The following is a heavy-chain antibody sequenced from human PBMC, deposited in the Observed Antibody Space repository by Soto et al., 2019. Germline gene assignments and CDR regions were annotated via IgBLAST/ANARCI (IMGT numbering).Heavy chain of an antibody. CDR2: IQTDNDHA. CDR3: AKDLGSGYRFDY. Sequence: QVQLVQSGPEVKKPGASVKVACKASGYTFLKYGINWVRQAPGQGLEWMEGIQTDNDHASFAQKFEGRVTMTTDTSTRTVYMELRDLSSDDTAVYYCAKDLGSGYRFDYWGQGTPVTVSS. J-gene: IGHJ4*02. CDR1: GYTFLKYG. V-gene: IGHV1-18*01. D-gene: IGHD3-9*01.